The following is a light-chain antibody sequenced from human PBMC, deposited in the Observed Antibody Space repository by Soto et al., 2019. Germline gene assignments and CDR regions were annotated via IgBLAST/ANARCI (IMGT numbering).Light chain of an antibody. CDR3: SSHAGRSAFYV. Sequence: QSVLTEPACVSGSPGQSITISCTGTSSDIGAYDYVSCDRQYPGRVPKLLIHEVTNRPSGVSDRFSGSKSGNTASLTISGLQTEDEAEYYCSSHAGRSAFYVFGTGTNVTVL. J-gene: IGLJ1*01. CDR2: EVT. V-gene: IGLV2-14*01. CDR1: SSDIGAYDY.